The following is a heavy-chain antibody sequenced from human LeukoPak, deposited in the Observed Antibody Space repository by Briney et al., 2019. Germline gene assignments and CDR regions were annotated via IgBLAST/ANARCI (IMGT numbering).Heavy chain of an antibody. CDR1: GFTFGDYA. CDR3: TRVDGYNLYFDY. V-gene: IGHV3-49*04. D-gene: IGHD5-24*01. Sequence: GRSLRLSCTASGFTFGDYAMSWVRQAPGKGLEWVGFIRSNAYGGTTENAASVKGRFSISRDDSKSIAYLQMNSLKAEDTAVYYCTRVDGYNLYFDYWGQGTLVTVSS. J-gene: IGHJ4*02. CDR2: IRSNAYGGTT.